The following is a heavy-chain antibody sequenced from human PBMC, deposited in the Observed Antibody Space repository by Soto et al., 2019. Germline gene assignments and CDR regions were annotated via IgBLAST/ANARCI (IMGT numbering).Heavy chain of an antibody. J-gene: IGHJ4*02. CDR2: INHSGST. V-gene: IGHV4-34*01. D-gene: IGHD6-13*01. CDR3: ARGGKPTEQQPPKY. Sequence: SETLSLTCAVYGRSFSGYYWSWIRQPPEKGLEWIGEINHSGSTNYNPSLKSRVTISVDTSKNQFSLKLSSVTAADTAVYYCARGGKPTEQQPPKYWGRGTLVTVSS. CDR1: GRSFSGYY.